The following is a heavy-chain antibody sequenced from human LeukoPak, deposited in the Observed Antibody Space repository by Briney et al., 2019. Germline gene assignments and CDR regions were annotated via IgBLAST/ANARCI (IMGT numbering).Heavy chain of an antibody. CDR3: ARGPNWNDWETYFAY. CDR1: GGSFSSSSYY. V-gene: IGHV4-61*02. CDR2: IYTSGST. J-gene: IGHJ4*02. D-gene: IGHD1-1*01. Sequence: SETLSLTCTVSGGSFSSSSYYWSWIRQPAGKGLEWIGRIYTSGSTNYNPSLKSRVTISVDTSKNQFSLKLSSVTAADTAVYYCARGPNWNDWETYFAYWGQGTLVTVS.